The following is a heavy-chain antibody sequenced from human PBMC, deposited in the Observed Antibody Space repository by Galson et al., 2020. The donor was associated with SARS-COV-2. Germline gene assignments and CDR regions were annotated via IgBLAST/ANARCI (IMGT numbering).Heavy chain of an antibody. CDR1: GGSIKNYY. Sequence: ETSETLSLTCTVSGGSIKNYYWSWIRQPPGKGPEWIGFIYYTGSTNYNPSLKSRVTISVDTSENQVSLKLNSVTAADTAVYYCARTMVVVSYDMDVWGQGTAVAVSS. CDR2: IYYTGST. CDR3: ARTMVVVSYDMDV. D-gene: IGHD3-22*01. V-gene: IGHV4-59*08. J-gene: IGHJ6*02.